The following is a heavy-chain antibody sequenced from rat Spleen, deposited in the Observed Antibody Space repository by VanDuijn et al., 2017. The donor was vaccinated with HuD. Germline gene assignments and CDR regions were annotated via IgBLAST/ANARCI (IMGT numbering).Heavy chain of an antibody. Sequence: EVQLVESGGGLVQPGRSLKLSCVATGFTFSNSWMTWIRQAPGKGLEWVASISPSGGSTFYRDSVKGRFTISRNIAKNTLYLQMDSLRSEDTATYYCTTPYPGGFDYWGQGVMVTVSS. CDR3: TTPYPGGFDY. J-gene: IGHJ2*01. CDR2: ISPSGGST. V-gene: IGHV5-31*01. CDR1: GFTFSNSW. D-gene: IGHD1-4*01.